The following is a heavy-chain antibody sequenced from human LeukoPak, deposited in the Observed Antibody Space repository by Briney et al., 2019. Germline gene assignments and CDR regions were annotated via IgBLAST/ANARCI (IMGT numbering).Heavy chain of an antibody. J-gene: IGHJ4*02. V-gene: IGHV3-23*01. CDR3: AKRLWSGEIPY. Sequence: GGSLRLSCAASGFRFSTYALTWVRQAPGKGLEWVSTISDGGTDTYYGDSVKGRFTISRDDSENTLFLQMNSLRADDTAVYFCAKRLWSGEIPYWGQGTLVTASS. CDR1: GFRFSTYA. D-gene: IGHD3-10*01. CDR2: ISDGGTDT.